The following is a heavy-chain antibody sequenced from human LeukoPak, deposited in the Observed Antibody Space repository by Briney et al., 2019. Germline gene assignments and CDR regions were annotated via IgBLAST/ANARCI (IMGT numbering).Heavy chain of an antibody. Sequence: GGSLRLSCAASGFTFSSYWMHWVRQAPGKGLVWVSRINSDGSRTNYADSVKGRFTISRDNAKNTLYLQMNSLRAEDTAVYYCARVLATTSLIDYWGQGTLVTVSS. D-gene: IGHD5-12*01. V-gene: IGHV3-74*01. CDR2: INSDGSRT. CDR3: ARVLATTSLIDY. CDR1: GFTFSSYW. J-gene: IGHJ4*02.